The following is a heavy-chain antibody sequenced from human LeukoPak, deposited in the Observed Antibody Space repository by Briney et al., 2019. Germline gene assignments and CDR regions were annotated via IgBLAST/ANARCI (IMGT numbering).Heavy chain of an antibody. CDR1: RGSVSSSSYY. CDR2: IYYNEYT. J-gene: IGHJ5*02. V-gene: IGHV4-39*01. D-gene: IGHD1-26*01. CDR3: ARHEYSGSYYGLSWFDP. Sequence: SETLSLTCTVSRGSVSSSSYYWGWIRQPPGKGLEWIGSIYYNEYTYYNPSLKSRVTISVDTSKNQFSLKLSSVTAADTAVYYCARHEYSGSYYGLSWFDPWGPGILVTVSS.